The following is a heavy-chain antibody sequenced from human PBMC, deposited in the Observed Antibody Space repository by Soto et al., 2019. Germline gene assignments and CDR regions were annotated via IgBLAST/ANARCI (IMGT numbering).Heavy chain of an antibody. Sequence: QVQLVQSGAEVKKPGASVKVSCKAYGYTFTSYGISWVRQAPGQGLEWMGWISAYNGNTNYAQKLQGRDTMTTDTAMSTAYMELRRVSSDDTAVYYCARDGEYWRALELVPGYWGQGTLVTVSS. D-gene: IGHD1-7*01. CDR3: ARDGEYWRALELVPGY. CDR2: ISAYNGNT. V-gene: IGHV1-18*04. CDR1: GYTFTSYG. J-gene: IGHJ4*02.